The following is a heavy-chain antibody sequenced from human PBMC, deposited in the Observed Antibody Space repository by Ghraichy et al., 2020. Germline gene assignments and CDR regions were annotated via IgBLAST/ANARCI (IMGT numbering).Heavy chain of an antibody. Sequence: SVKVSCKASGFTFTSSAMQWVRQARGQRLEWIGWIVVGSGNTNYAQKFQERVTITRDMSTSTAYMELSSLRSEDTAVYYCAAVLFSDSSGWYDYWGQGTLVTVSS. CDR2: IVVGSGNT. CDR3: AAVLFSDSSGWYDY. D-gene: IGHD6-19*01. J-gene: IGHJ4*02. V-gene: IGHV1-58*02. CDR1: GFTFTSSA.